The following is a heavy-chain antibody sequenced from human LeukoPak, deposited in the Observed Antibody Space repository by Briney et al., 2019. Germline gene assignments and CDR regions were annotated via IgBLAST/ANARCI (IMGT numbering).Heavy chain of an antibody. V-gene: IGHV1-2*04. Sequence: ASVKVSCKASGYTFTGYYMHWVRQAPGQGLEWMGWINPNSGGTNYAQKFQGWVTMTRDTSISTAYMELSRLRSDDTAVYYCARAGGDSSGWYRRGPVAFDPWGQGTLVTVSS. D-gene: IGHD6-19*01. CDR3: ARAGGDSSGWYRRGPVAFDP. CDR2: INPNSGGT. CDR1: GYTFTGYY. J-gene: IGHJ5*02.